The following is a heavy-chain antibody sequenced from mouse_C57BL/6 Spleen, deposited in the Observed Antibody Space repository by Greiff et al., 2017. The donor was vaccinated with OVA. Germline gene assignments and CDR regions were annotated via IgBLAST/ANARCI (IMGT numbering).Heavy chain of an antibody. Sequence: EVHLVESGGGLVKPGGSLKLSCAASGFTFSSYTMSWVRQTPGKRLEWVATISGGGGNTYYPDSVKGRVTISRDNAKNTLYLQMSSLRSEDTALYYCARRRGDYWFAYWGQGTLVTVSA. CDR1: GFTFSSYT. D-gene: IGHD2-4*01. CDR3: ARRRGDYWFAY. J-gene: IGHJ3*01. V-gene: IGHV5-9*01. CDR2: ISGGGGNT.